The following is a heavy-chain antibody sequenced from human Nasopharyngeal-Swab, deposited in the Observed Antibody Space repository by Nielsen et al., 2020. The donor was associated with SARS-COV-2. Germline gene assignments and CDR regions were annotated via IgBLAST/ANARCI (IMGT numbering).Heavy chain of an antibody. D-gene: IGHD3-22*01. CDR2: ISFSSSYI. CDR1: GFIFTSYN. CDR3: ARSKISPSSYYDSSGYYGSYGMDV. Sequence: GESLKISCAASGFIFTSYNMNWVRQAPAKGLEWFSSISFSSSYIYYADSVKGRFTLSRDNAKKSLYLQMNSLRAEDSAVYYCARSKISPSSYYDSSGYYGSYGMDVWGQGTTVTVSS. V-gene: IGHV3-21*01. J-gene: IGHJ6*02.